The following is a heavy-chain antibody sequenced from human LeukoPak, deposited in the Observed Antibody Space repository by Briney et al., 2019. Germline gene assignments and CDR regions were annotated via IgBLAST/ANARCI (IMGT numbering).Heavy chain of an antibody. J-gene: IGHJ4*02. Sequence: GGSLRLSCAASGFTFSSYEMNWVRQAPGKGLEWVSRINSDGSNKTYADSVKGRFTISRDNAKNTLYLQMSSLRVGDTAVYYCARSDYGDNYWGQGILVTVSS. CDR1: GFTFSSYE. CDR2: INSDGSNK. D-gene: IGHD4-17*01. CDR3: ARSDYGDNY. V-gene: IGHV3-74*01.